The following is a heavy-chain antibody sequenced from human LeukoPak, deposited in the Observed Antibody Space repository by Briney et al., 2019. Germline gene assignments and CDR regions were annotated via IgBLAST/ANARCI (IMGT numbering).Heavy chain of an antibody. Sequence: PGGSLRLSCAASGFTFSSYSMNWVRQAPGKGLEWVSYISSSSSPIYYADSVKGRFTVSRDNAKNTLYLQMNSLRDEDTAVYYCAKVAYYYDSSGPLDYWGQGTLVTVSS. CDR3: AKVAYYYDSSGPLDY. V-gene: IGHV3-48*02. D-gene: IGHD3-22*01. CDR2: ISSSSSPI. CDR1: GFTFSSYS. J-gene: IGHJ4*02.